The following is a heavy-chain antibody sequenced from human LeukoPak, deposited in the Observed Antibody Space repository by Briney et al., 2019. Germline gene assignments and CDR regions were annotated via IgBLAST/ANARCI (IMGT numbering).Heavy chain of an antibody. CDR3: ARSRRIAAAAQLFDY. CDR1: GDTFSSYA. J-gene: IGHJ4*02. D-gene: IGHD6-13*01. V-gene: IGHV1-69*04. Sequence: ASVKVSCKASGDTFSSYAISWVRQAPGQGLEWMGRIIPIFGITNYAQKLQGRVTMTTDTSTSTAYMELRSLRSDDTAVYYCARSRRIAAAAQLFDYWGQGTLVTVSS. CDR2: IIPIFGIT.